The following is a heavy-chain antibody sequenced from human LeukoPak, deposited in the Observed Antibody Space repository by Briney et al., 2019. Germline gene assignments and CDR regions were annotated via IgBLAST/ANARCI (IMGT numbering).Heavy chain of an antibody. D-gene: IGHD2-2*01. V-gene: IGHV4-39*01. CDR1: GGSISSSSYY. CDR3: ARYRRDDAFDI. CDR2: IYYSGST. Sequence: SETLSVTCTVSGGSISSSSYYWGWIRPPPGKGLEWFGSIYYSGSTYYNPSLKSRATISVDTSKNQFSLKLSSATAADTAVYYCARYRRDDAFDIWGQGTMVTVSS. J-gene: IGHJ3*02.